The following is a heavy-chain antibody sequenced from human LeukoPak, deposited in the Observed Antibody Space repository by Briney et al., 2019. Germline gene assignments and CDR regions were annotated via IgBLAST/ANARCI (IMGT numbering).Heavy chain of an antibody. CDR2: IRSKAYGGTT. CDR3: TRDRVDIVATTIYYYYYMDV. J-gene: IGHJ6*03. Sequence: GGSLRLSCTASGFTFGDYAMSWFRQAPGKGLEWVGFIRSKAYGGTTEYAASVKGRFTISRDDSKSIAYLQMNSLKTEDTAVYYCTRDRVDIVATTIYYYYYMDVWGKGSTVTVSS. V-gene: IGHV3-49*03. D-gene: IGHD5-12*01. CDR1: GFTFGDYA.